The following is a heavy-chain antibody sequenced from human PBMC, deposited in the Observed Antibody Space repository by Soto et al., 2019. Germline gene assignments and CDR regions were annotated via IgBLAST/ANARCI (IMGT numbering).Heavy chain of an antibody. J-gene: IGHJ2*01. V-gene: IGHV4-34*01. D-gene: IGHD3-9*01. Sequence: QVQLQQWGAGPLRPLETLSLTCGVSGGSFSGYYWSWIRQSPGKGLEWIGEINDRGSINYNPSLKSRVSISVDTSKNPYSLHLRSVTAADTAVDYCARESHDILTGPPWVWYFDLWGRGTLVTVSS. CDR2: INDRGSI. CDR3: ARESHDILTGPPWVWYFDL. CDR1: GGSFSGYY.